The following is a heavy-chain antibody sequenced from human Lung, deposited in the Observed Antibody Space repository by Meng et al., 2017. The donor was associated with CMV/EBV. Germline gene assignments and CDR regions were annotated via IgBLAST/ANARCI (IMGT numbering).Heavy chain of an antibody. Sequence: SXTXSLXCTVSGASVRGPYWAWIRQSPLKGLEWLGSTYFVGDTKYNPSLKSRVTISLDTSQDLVSLTLASVTSADTAIYYCARVPYASGNYFQGPPRYFDLWXRGTLVT. V-gene: IGHV4-59*02. D-gene: IGHD3-10*01. CDR1: GASVRGPY. J-gene: IGHJ2*01. CDR2: TYFVGDT. CDR3: ARVPYASGNYFQGPPRYFDL.